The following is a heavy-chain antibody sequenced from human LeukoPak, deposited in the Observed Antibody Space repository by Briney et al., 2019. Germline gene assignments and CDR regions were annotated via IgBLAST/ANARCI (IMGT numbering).Heavy chain of an antibody. D-gene: IGHD3-3*01. J-gene: IGHJ4*02. Sequence: SQTLSLTCTVSGGSISSGSYYWSWIRQPAGKGLEWIGRIYTSGSTNYNPSLKSRVTISVDTSKNQFSLKLSSVTAADTAVYYCARGAGTIFGVVNTYFDYWGQGTLVTVSS. CDR3: ARGAGTIFGVVNTYFDY. CDR1: GGSISSGSYY. V-gene: IGHV4-61*02. CDR2: IYTSGST.